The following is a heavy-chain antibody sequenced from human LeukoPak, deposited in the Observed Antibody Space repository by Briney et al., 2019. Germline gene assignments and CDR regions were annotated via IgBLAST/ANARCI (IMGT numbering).Heavy chain of an antibody. D-gene: IGHD5-24*01. CDR2: IYSGGST. V-gene: IGHV3-66*01. Sequence: PGGSLRLSFAASGFTVSSNYMSWVRQAPGKGLEWVSVIYSGGSTYYVDSVKGRFTISRDNSKNTLYLQMNSLRAEDTAVYYCARGGEKFRYMYYFVSSGPRTLVTVSS. CDR1: GFTVSSNY. J-gene: IGHJ4*02. CDR3: ARGGEKFRYMYYFVS.